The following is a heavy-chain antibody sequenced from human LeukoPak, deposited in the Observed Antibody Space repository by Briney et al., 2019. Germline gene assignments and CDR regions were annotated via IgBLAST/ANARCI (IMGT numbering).Heavy chain of an antibody. CDR3: AFSTYYYDSSGLDV. CDR2: IYSGGST. Sequence: GGSLRLFCAASGFTVSSNYMSWVRQAPGKGLEWVSVIYSGGSTYYADSVKGRFTISRDNSKNTLYLQMNSLRAEDTAVYYCAFSTYYYDSSGLDVWGQGTTVTVSS. V-gene: IGHV3-53*01. D-gene: IGHD3-22*01. CDR1: GFTVSSNY. J-gene: IGHJ6*02.